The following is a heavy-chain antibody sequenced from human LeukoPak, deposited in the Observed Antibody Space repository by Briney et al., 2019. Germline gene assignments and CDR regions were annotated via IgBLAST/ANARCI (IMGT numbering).Heavy chain of an antibody. Sequence: SVKVSCKASGGTFSSYAISWVRQAPGQGLEWMGGIIPIFGTADYAQKFQGRVTITADESTSTAYMELSSLRSEDTAVYYCARERYYYGSGSHPYYYYYMDVWGKGTTVTISS. CDR2: IIPIFGTA. D-gene: IGHD3-10*01. CDR3: ARERYYYGSGSHPYYYYYMDV. J-gene: IGHJ6*03. V-gene: IGHV1-69*13. CDR1: GGTFSSYA.